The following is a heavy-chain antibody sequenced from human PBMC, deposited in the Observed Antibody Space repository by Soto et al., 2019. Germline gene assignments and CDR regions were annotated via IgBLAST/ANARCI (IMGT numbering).Heavy chain of an antibody. V-gene: IGHV3-30-3*01. J-gene: IGHJ5*02. D-gene: IGHD6-19*01. Sequence: QVRLVESGGGVVQPGRSLRLSCTASGFSFSSYAMYWFRQPPGQGLEWVAVISHDGINKHYADAVKGRVTVSRDNSNHSLDLQLTSLRGEDTAMYYCARDMYSSDYFVKWFEPWGQGTLVTVSS. CDR3: ARDMYSSDYFVKWFEP. CDR1: GFSFSSYA. CDR2: ISHDGINK.